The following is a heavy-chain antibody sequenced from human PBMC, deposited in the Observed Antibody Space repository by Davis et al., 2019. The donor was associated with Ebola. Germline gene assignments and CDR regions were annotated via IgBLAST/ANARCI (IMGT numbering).Heavy chain of an antibody. CDR1: GFTFSSYG. D-gene: IGHD3-3*01. CDR3: ARVWRFLEWLPFDN. V-gene: IGHV3-33*01. J-gene: IGHJ4*02. CDR2: IWYDGSNK. Sequence: PGGSLRLSCAASGFTFSSYGMHWVRQAPGKELEWVAVIWYDGSNKYYADSVKGRFTISRDNSKNTLYLQMNSLRAEDTAVYYCARVWRFLEWLPFDNWGQGTLVTVSS.